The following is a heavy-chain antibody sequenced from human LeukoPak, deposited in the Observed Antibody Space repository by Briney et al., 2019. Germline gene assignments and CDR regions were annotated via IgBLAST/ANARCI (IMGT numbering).Heavy chain of an antibody. V-gene: IGHV4-59*08. CDR2: IYYSGST. CDR3: ARNFGGIYYYDSSGYYDAPWYFDL. J-gene: IGHJ2*01. CDR1: GGSISSYY. Sequence: SETLSLTCTVSGGSISSYYWSWIRQPPGKGLEWIGYIYYSGSTNYNPSLKSRVTISVDTSKNQFSLKLSSVTAADTAVYYCARNFGGIYYYDSSGYYDAPWYFDLWGRGTLVTVSS. D-gene: IGHD3-22*01.